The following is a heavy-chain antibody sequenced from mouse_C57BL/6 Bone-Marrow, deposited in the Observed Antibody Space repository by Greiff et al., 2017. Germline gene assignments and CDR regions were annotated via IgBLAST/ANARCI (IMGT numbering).Heavy chain of an antibody. D-gene: IGHD1-1*01. Sequence: QVQLQQPGAELVKPGALVKMSCKASGYTFTSYWITWVKQRPGQGLEWIGDIYPGSGSTNYNEKFKSKATLTVDTSSSTAYMQLSSLTSEDSAVYYCARDYYGSSYWYFDVWGTGTTVTVSS. CDR2: IYPGSGST. CDR3: ARDYYGSSYWYFDV. J-gene: IGHJ1*03. CDR1: GYTFTSYW. V-gene: IGHV1-55*01.